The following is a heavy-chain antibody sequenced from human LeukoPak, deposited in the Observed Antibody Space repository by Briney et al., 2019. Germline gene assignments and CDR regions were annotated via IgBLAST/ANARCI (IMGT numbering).Heavy chain of an antibody. V-gene: IGHV4-38-2*02. CDR2: VSPRGST. D-gene: IGHD3-16*01. CDR3: ARDADPGGLDY. J-gene: IGHJ4*02. CDR1: GYSINNDYY. Sequence: SETLSLTCAASGYSINNDYYWVWIRQPPGEGLEWIGSVSPRGSTFYNASLQSRASISVDTSKNLFSLKLISVTAADTAMYFCARDADPGGLDYWGQGTLVTASS.